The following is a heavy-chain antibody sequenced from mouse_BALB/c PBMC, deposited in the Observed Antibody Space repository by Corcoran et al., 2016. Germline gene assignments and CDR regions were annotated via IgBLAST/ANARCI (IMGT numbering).Heavy chain of an antibody. Sequence: DVQLQESGPGLMKPSQSLSLTCSVTGYSITSGYYWNWIRQFPGNKLEWMGYISYDGSNNYNPSLKNRISITRDTSKNQFFLKLNSVTTEDTATYYCVYGNWFAYWGQGTLVTVSA. V-gene: IGHV3-6*02. CDR3: VYGNWFAY. CDR2: ISYDGSN. CDR1: GYSITSGYY. J-gene: IGHJ3*01. D-gene: IGHD2-10*02.